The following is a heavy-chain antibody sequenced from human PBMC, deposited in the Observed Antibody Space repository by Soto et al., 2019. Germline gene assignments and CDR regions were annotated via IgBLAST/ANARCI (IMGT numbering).Heavy chain of an antibody. Sequence: EVQLVESGGGLVQPGGSLRLSCAASGFTFSSYAMYWVRQAPGKGLEYVSAISSNGGSTYYANSVKGRFTISRDNSKNALYLQMGSLRAEDMAVYYCARTSQYYFDYWGQGTLVTVSS. CDR2: ISSNGGST. CDR1: GFTFSSYA. V-gene: IGHV3-64*01. J-gene: IGHJ4*02. CDR3: ARTSQYYFDY.